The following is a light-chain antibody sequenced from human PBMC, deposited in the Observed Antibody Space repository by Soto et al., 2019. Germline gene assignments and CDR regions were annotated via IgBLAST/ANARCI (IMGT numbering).Light chain of an antibody. CDR1: STDIGAYKY. CDR3: SSYAARNKLL. J-gene: IGLJ2*01. Sequence: QSVLTQPASASGSPGQAVTISCTGSSTDIGAYKYVSWYQQHPGKAPKLIIYEVNARPSGVPDRFSGSKSGNTASLTISGLQADDEAAYFCSSYAARNKLLFGGGTKLTVL. V-gene: IGLV2-8*01. CDR2: EVN.